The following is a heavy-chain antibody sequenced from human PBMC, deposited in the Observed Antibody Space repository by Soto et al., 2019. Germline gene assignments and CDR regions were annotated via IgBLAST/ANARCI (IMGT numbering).Heavy chain of an antibody. D-gene: IGHD1-26*01. CDR2: IIPIFGTA. CDR1: GGTFSSYA. CDR3: ARGRYSGSYNQFDY. V-gene: IGHV1-69*13. J-gene: IGHJ4*02. Sequence: SVKVSCKASGGTFSSYAISWVRQAPGQGLEWMGGIIPIFGTANYAQKFQGRVTITADESTSTAYMELSSLRSEDTAVYYCARGRYSGSYNQFDYWGQGTLVTVSS.